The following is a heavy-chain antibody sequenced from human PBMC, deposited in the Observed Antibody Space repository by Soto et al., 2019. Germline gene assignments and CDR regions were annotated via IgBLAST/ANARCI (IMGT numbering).Heavy chain of an antibody. CDR2: ISWDGGST. CDR1: GFTFDDYA. D-gene: IGHD6-13*01. CDR3: AKDRGIAAAGHYYYYYGMDV. V-gene: IGHV3-43D*04. Sequence: LRLSCAASGFTFDDYAMHWVRQSPGKGLEWVSLISWDGGSTYYADSVKGRFTISRDNSKNSLYLQMNSLRAEDTALYYCAKDRGIAAAGHYYYYYGMDVWGQGTTVTVSS. J-gene: IGHJ6*02.